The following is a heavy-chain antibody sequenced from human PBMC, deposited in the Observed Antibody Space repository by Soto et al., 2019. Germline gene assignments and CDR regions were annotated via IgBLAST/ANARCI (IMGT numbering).Heavy chain of an antibody. J-gene: IGHJ5*02. Sequence: GASVKVSCKASGYTFTSYAMHWVRQAPGQRLEWMGWINAGNGNTKYSQKFQGRVTITRDTSASTAYMELSSLRSEDTAVYYCARDLGSIGSYTNNWFDPWGQGTLVTSPQ. CDR1: GYTFTSYA. CDR2: INAGNGNT. D-gene: IGHD2-15*01. V-gene: IGHV1-3*01. CDR3: ARDLGSIGSYTNNWFDP.